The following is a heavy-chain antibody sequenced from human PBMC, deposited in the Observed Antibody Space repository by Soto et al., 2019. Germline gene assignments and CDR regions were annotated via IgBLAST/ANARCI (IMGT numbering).Heavy chain of an antibody. CDR3: AREAIIVIAAPEYYFDY. CDR2: IYSGGYT. D-gene: IGHD3-22*01. V-gene: IGHV3-66*01. Sequence: EVQLVESGGDLVQRGGSLRLSCAASGFDVSNTDMSWVRQAPGKGLEWVSVIYSGGYTNYADSVKGRFIVSRDSAKNTQYLQMDSLRAEDTAVYYCAREAIIVIAAPEYYFDYWGQGTLVTVSS. CDR1: GFDVSNTD. J-gene: IGHJ4*02.